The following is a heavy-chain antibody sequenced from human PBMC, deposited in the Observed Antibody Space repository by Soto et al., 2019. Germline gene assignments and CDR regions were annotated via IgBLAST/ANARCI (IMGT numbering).Heavy chain of an antibody. V-gene: IGHV3-73*01. CDR1: GFTFSGAA. J-gene: IGHJ6*02. Sequence: EVQLVDSGGALVQPGGSLKLSCAGSGFTFSGAAMHWVRQAPGKGLEWVGRIRSRTNSFATAYAASLKARFTISRDDSKTTTYLQMNSLKAEDTAVYYFTTRKNDDIRFYYYYGLDVWCQGTAVTVSS. CDR2: IRSRTNSFAT. CDR3: TTRKNDDIRFYYYYGLDV. D-gene: IGHD3-9*01.